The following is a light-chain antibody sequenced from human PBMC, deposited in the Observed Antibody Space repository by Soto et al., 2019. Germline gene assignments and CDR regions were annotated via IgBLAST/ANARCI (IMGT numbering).Light chain of an antibody. CDR1: QSFSSN. CDR3: QQYNNWPLT. J-gene: IGKJ4*01. V-gene: IGKV3-15*01. CDR2: GAS. Sequence: EVLMTQSPATLSVSPGERATLSCRASQSFSSNLAWYQQKPGQAPRLLIYGASTRATGIPARFSGSGSGTEFTLTISSLQSEDFAVYYCQQYNNWPLTFGGGTKVDIK.